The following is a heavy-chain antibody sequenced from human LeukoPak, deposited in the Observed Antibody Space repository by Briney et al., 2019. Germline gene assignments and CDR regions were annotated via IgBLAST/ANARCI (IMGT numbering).Heavy chain of an antibody. CDR1: GFTFSSYA. D-gene: IGHD3-22*01. Sequence: GGTLRLSCTASGFTFSSYAMSWVRQAPGKGLEWVSAISGSGGSTYYADSVKGRFTISRDNSKNTLYLQMNSLRAEDTAVYYCAKDHYDSSGYYNYWGQGTLVTVSS. J-gene: IGHJ4*02. CDR2: ISGSGGST. CDR3: AKDHYDSSGYYNY. V-gene: IGHV3-23*01.